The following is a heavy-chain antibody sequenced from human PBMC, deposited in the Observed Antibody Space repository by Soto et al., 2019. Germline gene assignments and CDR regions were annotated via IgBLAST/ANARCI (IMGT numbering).Heavy chain of an antibody. D-gene: IGHD1-1*01. CDR1: GYTFTSYG. CDR2: ISPYNGKT. Sequence: QVPLVQSGAEVKKPGASVTVSCKASGYTFTSYGITWVRQAPGQGLEWMGWISPYNGKTYYAQKFQGRVTMTTDPSTTTAHMELWRLIFDDTAVYYCARADPTTATTIYFDYWGQGSLVTVSS. CDR3: ARADPTTATTIYFDY. V-gene: IGHV1-18*04. J-gene: IGHJ4*02.